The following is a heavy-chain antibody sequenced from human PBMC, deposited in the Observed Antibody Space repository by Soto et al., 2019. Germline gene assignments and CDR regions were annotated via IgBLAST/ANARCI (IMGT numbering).Heavy chain of an antibody. CDR2: ISYDGTKT. CDR3: AKDRMTIFGVVPPGPNWYDP. V-gene: IGHV3-30*18. D-gene: IGHD3-3*01. CDR1: GFTFKTYG. Sequence: VQLAESGGGVVQPGRSLRLSCAGSGFTFKTYGMHWVRQAPGKGLEWVALISYDGTKTYYADPVRGGFTISRDDSKKTLYLQMNSLRVEDTAVYYFAKDRMTIFGVVPPGPNWYDPWGQGTRVTVSS. J-gene: IGHJ5*02.